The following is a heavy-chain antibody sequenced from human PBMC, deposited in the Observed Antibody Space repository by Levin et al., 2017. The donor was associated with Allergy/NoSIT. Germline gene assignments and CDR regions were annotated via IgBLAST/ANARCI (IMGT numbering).Heavy chain of an antibody. Sequence: SQTLSLTCTVSGGSINSGGYYWSWIRQHPGKGLEWIGYIYPSGTTYYNPSLKSRVTISLDTSKNKVSLKLTSVTAADTAVYYCARDSDPYYFERSDYSKTKEYKYYGMDVWGQGTTVIVSS. J-gene: IGHJ6*02. V-gene: IGHV4-31*03. CDR1: GGSINSGGYY. D-gene: IGHD3-9*01. CDR3: ARDSDPYYFERSDYSKTKEYKYYGMDV. CDR2: IYPSGTT.